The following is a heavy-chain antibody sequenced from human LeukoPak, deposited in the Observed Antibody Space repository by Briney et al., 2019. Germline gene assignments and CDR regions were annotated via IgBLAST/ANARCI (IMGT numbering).Heavy chain of an antibody. J-gene: IGHJ4*02. V-gene: IGHV3-7*03. D-gene: IGHD3-3*01. CDR2: IKYDGNEK. CDR3: ARGGITIFGGIIYQDY. Sequence: GGSLRLSCAASGFSFSSYWMNWVRQAPGKGLEWVASIKYDGNEKYYVDSVKGRFTISRDNAKNSLYLQMNSLRAEDTAFYYCARGGITIFGGIIYQDYWGQGTLVTVSS. CDR1: GFSFSSYW.